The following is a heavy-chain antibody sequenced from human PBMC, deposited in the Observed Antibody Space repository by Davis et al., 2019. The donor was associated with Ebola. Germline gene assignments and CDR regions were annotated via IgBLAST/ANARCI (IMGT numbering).Heavy chain of an antibody. J-gene: IGHJ6*04. Sequence: HPQTPSLTCAIPGDSVSSNSAAWNWLRQSASRGLEWLGRTYYRSKWYNDYAVSVKSRITINPDTSKNQFSLQLNSVTPEDTAVYYCARALAAAPYYYGMDVWGKGTTVTVSS. CDR3: ARALAAAPYYYGMDV. CDR2: TYYRSKWYN. D-gene: IGHD6-13*01. V-gene: IGHV6-1*01. CDR1: GDSVSSNSAA.